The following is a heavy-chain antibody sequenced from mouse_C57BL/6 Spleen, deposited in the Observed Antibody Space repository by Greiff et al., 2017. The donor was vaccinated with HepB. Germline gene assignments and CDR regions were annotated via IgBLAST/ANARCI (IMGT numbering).Heavy chain of an antibody. CDR3: AREGYGSSYMFAY. Sequence: VQLQQPGAELVRPGSSVKLSCKASGYTFTSYWMHWVKQRPMQGLEWIGNIDPSDSETHYNQKFKDKATLTVDKSSSTAYMQLSSLTSEDSAVYYCAREGYGSSYMFAYWGQGTLVTVSA. CDR1: GYTFTSYW. J-gene: IGHJ3*01. CDR2: IDPSDSET. D-gene: IGHD1-1*01. V-gene: IGHV1-52*01.